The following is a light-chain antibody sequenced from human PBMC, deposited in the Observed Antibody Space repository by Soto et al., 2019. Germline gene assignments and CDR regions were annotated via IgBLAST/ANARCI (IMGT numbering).Light chain of an antibody. CDR2: EVS. Sequence: QSALTQPASVSGSPGQSITISCTGTSSDIGGYNYVSWYQQHPGKAPKLMIYEVSNRPSGVSNRFSGSKSGNTASLTISGLQAEDEADYYCSSYTSEIRQVLFGGGTKLTVL. V-gene: IGLV2-14*01. CDR3: SSYTSEIRQVL. J-gene: IGLJ2*01. CDR1: SSDIGGYNY.